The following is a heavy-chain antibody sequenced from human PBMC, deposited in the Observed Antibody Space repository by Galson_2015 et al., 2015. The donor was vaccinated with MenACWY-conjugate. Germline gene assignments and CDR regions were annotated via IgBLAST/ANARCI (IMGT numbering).Heavy chain of an antibody. CDR2: IYPGDSDT. CDR1: GYSFTGYW. V-gene: IGHV5-51*01. D-gene: IGHD3-10*01. Sequence: QSGAEVKKPGESLKISCEASGYSFTGYWIVWVRQMPGKGLEWMGIIYPGDSDTTYSPSFEGQVTMSADKSISTAYLQWSSLKTSDSAIYFCARRGVRGLTDDAFDFWGQGTLVSVSS. CDR3: ARRGVRGLTDDAFDF. J-gene: IGHJ3*01.